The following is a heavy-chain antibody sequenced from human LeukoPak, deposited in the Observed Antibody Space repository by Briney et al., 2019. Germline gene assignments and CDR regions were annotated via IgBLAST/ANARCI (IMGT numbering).Heavy chain of an antibody. CDR1: GFTFSSYG. CDR3: ARIGYSYGLLYYYYYMDV. J-gene: IGHJ6*03. V-gene: IGHV3-30*03. CDR2: ISYDATNK. Sequence: GRSLRLSCAASGFTFSSYGMHWVRQAPGKGLEWVALISYDATNKYYAGSVKGRLTISRDNSKNTLYLQMNSLRAEDTAVYYCARIGYSYGLLYYYYYMDVWGKGTTVTVSS. D-gene: IGHD5-18*01.